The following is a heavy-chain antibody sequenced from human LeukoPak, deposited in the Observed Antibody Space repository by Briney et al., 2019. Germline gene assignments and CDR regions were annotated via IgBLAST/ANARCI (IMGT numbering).Heavy chain of an antibody. CDR2: ISYDGSNK. V-gene: IGHV3-30-3*01. Sequence: GGSLRLSCAASGFTFSSYAMHWVRQASGKGLEWVAVISYDGSNKYYADSVKGRFTISRDNSKNTLYLQMNSLRAEDTAVYYCARDGIDSSGYRAPGPLGYWGQGTLVTVSS. D-gene: IGHD3-22*01. CDR3: ARDGIDSSGYRAPGPLGY. CDR1: GFTFSSYA. J-gene: IGHJ4*02.